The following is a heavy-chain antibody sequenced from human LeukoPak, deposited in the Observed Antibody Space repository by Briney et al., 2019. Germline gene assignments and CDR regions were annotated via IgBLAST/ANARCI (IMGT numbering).Heavy chain of an antibody. CDR3: ARDPGYDSSGCFHRRGFDY. J-gene: IGHJ4*02. V-gene: IGHV3-21*01. CDR2: ISSSSYI. CDR1: GLTFSSYA. D-gene: IGHD3-22*01. Sequence: GGSLRLSCAASGLTFSSYAMSWVRPAPGKGLEWVSSISSSSYIYYADSVKGRFTISRDNAKNSLYLQMNSLRAEDTAVYYCARDPGYDSSGCFHRRGFDYWGQGTLVTVSS.